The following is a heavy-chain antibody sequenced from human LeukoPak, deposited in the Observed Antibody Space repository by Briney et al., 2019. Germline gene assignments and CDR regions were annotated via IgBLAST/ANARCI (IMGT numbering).Heavy chain of an antibody. CDR1: RFTPRCNY. CDR3: AKRSSAQVAAYDY. Sequence: GGSLRLSCAASRFTPRCNYMSWVGPPAGKGGEWVSVIYIGGSTYSAESVKGRFTISRDNSKNTLYLQMNSLRAEDTAVYYCAKRSSAQVAAYDYCGQGTLVTASS. J-gene: IGHJ4*02. V-gene: IGHV3-66*01. D-gene: IGHD5-12*01. CDR2: IYIGGST.